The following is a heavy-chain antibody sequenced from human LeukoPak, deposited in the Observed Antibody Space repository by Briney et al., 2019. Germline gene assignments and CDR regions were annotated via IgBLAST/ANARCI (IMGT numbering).Heavy chain of an antibody. Sequence: GGTLRLSCAASGFIFSNYGMSWVRQAPGKGLEWVSAIRGNAGTTYYADSVKGRFTIFRDNSKNTLYLQMNSLRAEDTAVYYCANREGIRGQGTLVTVSS. CDR2: IRGNAGTT. CDR1: GFIFSNYG. J-gene: IGHJ4*02. V-gene: IGHV3-23*01. CDR3: ANREGI. D-gene: IGHD5-18*01.